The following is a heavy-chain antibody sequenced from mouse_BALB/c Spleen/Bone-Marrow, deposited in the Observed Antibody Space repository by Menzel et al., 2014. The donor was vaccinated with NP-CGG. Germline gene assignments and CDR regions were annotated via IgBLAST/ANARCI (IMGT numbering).Heavy chain of an antibody. D-gene: IGHD1-2*01. Sequence: EVKLMESGGGLVQPGGSLKLSCAASGFDFSGYWMTWVRQAPGKGLEWIGEINPDSSTINYTPSLKDKFIISRDNAKNALYLQMSKVRSEDTALYYCARQGYYGYQDVWGAGTTVTVSS. J-gene: IGHJ1*01. CDR1: GFDFSGYW. CDR2: INPDSSTI. V-gene: IGHV4-1*02. CDR3: ARQGYYGYQDV.